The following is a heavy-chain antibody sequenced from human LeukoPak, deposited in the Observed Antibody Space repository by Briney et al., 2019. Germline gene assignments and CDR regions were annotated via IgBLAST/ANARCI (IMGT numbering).Heavy chain of an antibody. D-gene: IGHD3-10*01. CDR3: ARDITMVRGYFDY. CDR1: GFTFSSYW. CDR2: IKQDGSEK. Sequence: GGSLRLSCAASGFTFSSYWMSWVRQAPGKGLEWVANIKQDGSEKYYVDSVKGRFTISRDNAKNSLYLQMNSLRAEDTAVYYCARDITMVRGYFDYWGQGTLVTVSS. V-gene: IGHV3-7*01. J-gene: IGHJ4*02.